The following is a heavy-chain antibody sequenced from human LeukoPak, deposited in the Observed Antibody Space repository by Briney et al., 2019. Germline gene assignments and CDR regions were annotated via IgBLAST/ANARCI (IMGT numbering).Heavy chain of an antibody. V-gene: IGHV3-30*18. CDR3: AKDNSLRPSYLDY. CDR1: GFTFSSYG. Sequence: PGGSLSLSWAASGFTFSSYGMHWVRQAPGKGLEWVAVISYDGSNKYYADSVKGRFTISRDNSKNTLYLQMNSLRAEDTAVYYCAKDNSLRPSYLDYWGQGTLVTVSS. CDR2: ISYDGSNK. J-gene: IGHJ4*02. D-gene: IGHD2-15*01.